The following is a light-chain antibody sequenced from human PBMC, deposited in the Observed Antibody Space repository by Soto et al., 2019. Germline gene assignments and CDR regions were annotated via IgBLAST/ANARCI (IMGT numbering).Light chain of an antibody. Sequence: QSALTQPASASGTPGQRVTISWSGSSANIGSNTVNWFQHLPGTAPKLLIYINNQRPSGVPDRFSGSKSGTSAYLAISGLQSEDEADYYCAAWDDSLNGYVFGTGTKVTVL. CDR3: AAWDDSLNGYV. V-gene: IGLV1-44*01. CDR1: SANIGSNT. J-gene: IGLJ1*01. CDR2: INN.